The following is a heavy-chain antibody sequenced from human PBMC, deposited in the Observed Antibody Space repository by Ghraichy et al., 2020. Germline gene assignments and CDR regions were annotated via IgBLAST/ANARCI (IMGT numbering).Heavy chain of an antibody. V-gene: IGHV4-61*02. CDR1: GGSISSGSYY. J-gene: IGHJ5*02. Sequence: LRLSCTVSGGSISSGSYYWSWIRQPAGKGLEWIGRIYTSGSTNYNPSLKSRVTISVDTSKNQFSLKLSSVTAADTAVYYCARGRLPWSGWFDPWGQGTLVTVSS. CDR3: ARGRLPWSGWFDP. D-gene: IGHD3-3*01. CDR2: IYTSGST.